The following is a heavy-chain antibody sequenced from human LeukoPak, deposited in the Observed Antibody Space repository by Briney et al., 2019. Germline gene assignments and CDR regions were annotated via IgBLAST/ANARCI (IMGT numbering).Heavy chain of an antibody. CDR3: ARAIKWLADAFDI. Sequence: GGSLRLSCTASGFTFSHFGMQWVRQAPGKGLEWVAVIHNDGTFGQYADSVKGRFTISRDNAKNTLYLQMNSLRAEDTAVYYCARAIKWLADAFDIWGQGAMVTVSS. CDR1: GFTFSHFG. V-gene: IGHV3-33*03. J-gene: IGHJ3*02. CDR2: IHNDGTFG. D-gene: IGHD6-19*01.